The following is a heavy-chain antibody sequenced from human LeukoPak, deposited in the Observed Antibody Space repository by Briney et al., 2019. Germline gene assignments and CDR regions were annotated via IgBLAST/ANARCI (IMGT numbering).Heavy chain of an antibody. V-gene: IGHV1-2*02. CDR1: GYTFTGYY. J-gene: IGHJ4*02. Sequence: ASVKVSCKASGYTFTGYYMHWVRQAPGQGLEWMGWINPNSGGTNYAQKFQGRVTMTRDTSISTAYMELSRLRSDDTAVYYCARGSEQLVILSSGGFDYWGQGTLVTVSS. D-gene: IGHD6-6*01. CDR2: INPNSGGT. CDR3: ARGSEQLVILSSGGFDY.